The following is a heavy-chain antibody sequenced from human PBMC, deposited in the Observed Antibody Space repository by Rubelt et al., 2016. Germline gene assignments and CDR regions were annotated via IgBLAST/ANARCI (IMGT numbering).Heavy chain of an antibody. D-gene: IGHD3-22*01. J-gene: IGHJ4*02. CDR1: GFTFSSYN. V-gene: IGHV3-21*01. CDR2: ITTSSTYI. Sequence: RLSCAASGFTFSSYNMNWVRQAPGKGLEWVSSITTSSTYIYYPDSVKGRFTISRDNAKNSLFLQMNSLRAEDTAVYYCARTYDTSGYYLFDYWGQGTLVTVSS. CDR3: ARTYDTSGYYLFDY.